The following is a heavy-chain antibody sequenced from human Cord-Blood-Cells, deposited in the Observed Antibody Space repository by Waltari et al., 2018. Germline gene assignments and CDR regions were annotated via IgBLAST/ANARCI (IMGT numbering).Heavy chain of an antibody. J-gene: IGHJ3*02. V-gene: IGHV4-59*08. CDR3: ARQVRYCSSTSCNDAFDI. D-gene: IGHD2-2*01. CDR2: IYYSGST. CDR1: GGSISSYY. Sequence: QVQLQESGPGLVKPSETLSLTCTVPGGSISSYYWSWIRQPPGKGLEWIGYIYYSGSTNDNPSLKSRVTISVDTSKNQFSLKLSSVTAADTAVYYCARQVRYCSSTSCNDAFDIWGQGTMVTVSS.